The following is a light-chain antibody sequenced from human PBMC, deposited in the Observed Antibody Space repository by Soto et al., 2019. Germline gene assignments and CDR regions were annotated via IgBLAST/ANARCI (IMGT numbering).Light chain of an antibody. J-gene: IGKJ1*01. Sequence: DIQMTQSPSTLSASVGDRVTITCRASQTISNYLTWYQQRPGKAPKLLTYRSSILQNGVPSRFSGSGSGTEFTLTISSLQPDDFATYYCQQYYIYATFGQGTRVEI. CDR1: QTISNY. CDR3: QQYYIYAT. CDR2: RSS. V-gene: IGKV1-5*03.